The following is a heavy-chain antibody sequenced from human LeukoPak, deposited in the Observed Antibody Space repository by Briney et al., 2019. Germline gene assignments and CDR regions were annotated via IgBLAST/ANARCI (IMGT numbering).Heavy chain of an antibody. CDR1: GFIFSRHL. D-gene: IGHD2-2*01. Sequence: PGGSLRLSCAASGFIFSRHLMSWVRQAPGKGLEWVANIRQDETEKFYVDSVKGRFTISRDNAKNSLYLQMSNLRAEDTAVYYCVRDRYSVVIPAAGSFDIWGQGIVVTVSS. CDR3: VRDRYSVVIPAAGSFDI. CDR2: IRQDETEK. V-gene: IGHV3-7*01. J-gene: IGHJ3*02.